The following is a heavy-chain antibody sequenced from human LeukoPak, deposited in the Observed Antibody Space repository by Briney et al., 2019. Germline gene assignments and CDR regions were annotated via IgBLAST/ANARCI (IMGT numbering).Heavy chain of an antibody. CDR1: GGSISSGSYY. CDR2: IYTSGST. Sequence: SETLSLTCTVSGGSISSGSYYWSWIRQPAGKGLEWIGRIYTSGSTYYNPSLKSRVTISVDKSKNQFSLKLSSVTAADTAVYYCARSSRAYCGGDCWNDAFDIWGQGTMVTVSS. D-gene: IGHD2-21*01. CDR3: ARSSRAYCGGDCWNDAFDI. J-gene: IGHJ3*02. V-gene: IGHV4-61*02.